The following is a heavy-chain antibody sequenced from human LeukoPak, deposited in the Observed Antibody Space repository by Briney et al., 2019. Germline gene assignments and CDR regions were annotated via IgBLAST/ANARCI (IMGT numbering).Heavy chain of an antibody. D-gene: IGHD3-9*01. CDR3: ARNDILTEY. Sequence: PSETLSLTCAVYGGSFSGYYWSWIRQLPGKGLEWIGEINHSGSTNYNPSLKSRVTISVDTSKNQFSLKLSSVTAADTAVYYCARNDILTEYWGQGTLVTVSS. J-gene: IGHJ4*02. V-gene: IGHV4-34*01. CDR1: GGSFSGYY. CDR2: INHSGST.